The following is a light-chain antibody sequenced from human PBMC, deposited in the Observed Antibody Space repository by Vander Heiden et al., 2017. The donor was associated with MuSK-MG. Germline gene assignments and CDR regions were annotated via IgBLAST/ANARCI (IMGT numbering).Light chain of an antibody. CDR1: QSISSY. J-gene: IGKJ2*01. V-gene: IGKV1-39*01. CDR3: QQSYSTPPENT. CDR2: AAS. Sequence: IQMTQSPSSLSASVGDRVTITCRASQSISSYLNWYQQKPGKAPKLLVYAASSLQREVPSRFSGSESGTDFTLTISSLQPEDFATYYCQQSYSTPPENTFGQGTKLEIK.